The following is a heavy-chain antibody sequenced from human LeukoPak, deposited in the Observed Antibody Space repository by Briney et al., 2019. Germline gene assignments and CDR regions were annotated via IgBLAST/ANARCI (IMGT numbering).Heavy chain of an antibody. D-gene: IGHD3-22*01. CDR2: INPNSGGT. V-gene: IGHV1-2*02. J-gene: IGHJ3*02. Sequence: ASVKVSCKASGYTFTGYYMHWVRQAPGQGLEWMGWINPNSGGTNYAQKFQGRVTMTRDTSISTAYMELSRLRSDDTAVYYCARRTMIGDAFDIWGQGTMVTVSS. CDR1: GYTFTGYY. CDR3: ARRTMIGDAFDI.